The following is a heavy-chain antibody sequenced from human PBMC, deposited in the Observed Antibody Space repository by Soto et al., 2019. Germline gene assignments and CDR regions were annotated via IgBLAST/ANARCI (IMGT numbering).Heavy chain of an antibody. Sequence: PSETLSLTCAVYGGSFSGYYWSWIRQPPGKGLEWIGEINHSGSTNYNPSLKSRVTISVDTSKNQFSLKLSSVTAADTAVYYCARGDYYYDSSGYRVGSYFDYWGQGTLVTVSS. V-gene: IGHV4-34*01. D-gene: IGHD3-22*01. CDR1: GGSFSGYY. CDR3: ARGDYYYDSSGYRVGSYFDY. J-gene: IGHJ4*02. CDR2: INHSGST.